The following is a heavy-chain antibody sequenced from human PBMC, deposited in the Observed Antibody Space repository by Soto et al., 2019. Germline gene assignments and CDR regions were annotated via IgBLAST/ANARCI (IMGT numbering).Heavy chain of an antibody. Sequence: SETLSLTCNVSGASIYTYYWNWIRQSPGKGLEWIGYISDGGSTNYNPSLESRVTISVDRSKNQFSLKLSSVTAADTAVYYCARAGIEMATIPYFDYWGQGTLVTVPQ. CDR3: ARAGIEMATIPYFDY. CDR2: ISDGGST. D-gene: IGHD5-12*01. J-gene: IGHJ4*02. CDR1: GASIYTYY. V-gene: IGHV4-59*12.